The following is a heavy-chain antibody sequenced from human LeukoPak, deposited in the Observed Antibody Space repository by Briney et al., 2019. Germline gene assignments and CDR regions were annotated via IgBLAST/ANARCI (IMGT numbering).Heavy chain of an antibody. D-gene: IGHD1-7*01. CDR3: AKEVFGSYNWNYELSHYMDV. V-gene: IGHV3-30*02. CDR2: IRYDGSNK. J-gene: IGHJ6*03. Sequence: GGSLRLSCAASGFTFSSYGMHWVRQAPGKGLEWVAFIRYDGSNKYYADSVKGRFTISRDNSKNTLYLQMNSLRAEDTAVYYCAKEVFGSYNWNYELSHYMDVWGKGTTVTVSS. CDR1: GFTFSSYG.